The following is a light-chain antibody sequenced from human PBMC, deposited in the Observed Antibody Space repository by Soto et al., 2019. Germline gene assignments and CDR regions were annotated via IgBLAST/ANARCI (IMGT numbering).Light chain of an antibody. J-gene: IGKJ2*01. CDR3: QQYGSSPPYS. V-gene: IGKV3-20*01. CDR1: QSVSSNY. Sequence: EIVLTQSPGTLSLSPGERATLSCRASQSVSSNYLAWYQQKPGQAHRLLIYGTSSRATVIPDRFSGSGSGTDFTLTISRLEPEDFAVYYCQQYGSSPPYSFGQGTKLAIK. CDR2: GTS.